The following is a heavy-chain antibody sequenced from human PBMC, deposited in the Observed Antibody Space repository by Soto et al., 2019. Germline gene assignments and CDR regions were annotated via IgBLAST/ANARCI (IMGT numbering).Heavy chain of an antibody. D-gene: IGHD4-17*01. CDR3: AKDMKWGGMTTIHYFDS. J-gene: IGHJ4*02. V-gene: IGHV3-9*01. CDR2: ISANGDNV. Sequence: GGSLRLSCVASGFTVDDYAMHWVRQAPGKGLEWVSGISANGDNVDYADSVKGRFTVSRDNAKNSLFLQMNSLRPEDTALYYCAKDMKWGGMTTIHYFDSWGQET. CDR1: GFTVDDYA.